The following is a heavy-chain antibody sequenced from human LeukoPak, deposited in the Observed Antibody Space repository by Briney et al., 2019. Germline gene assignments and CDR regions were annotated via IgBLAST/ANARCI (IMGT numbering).Heavy chain of an antibody. D-gene: IGHD6-19*01. J-gene: IGHJ4*02. CDR1: GFTFSTYA. CDR3: ARGLYSSGWYLDY. CDR2: ISYDGSNK. V-gene: IGHV3-30*04. Sequence: GRSLRLSCAASGFTFSTYAMHWVRQAPGKGLGWVAVISYDGSNKYYADSVKGRFTISRDNSKNTLYLQMNSLRAEDTAVYYCARGLYSSGWYLDYWGQGILVTVSS.